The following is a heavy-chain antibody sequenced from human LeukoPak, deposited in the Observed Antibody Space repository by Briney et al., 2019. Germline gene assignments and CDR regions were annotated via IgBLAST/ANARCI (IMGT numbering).Heavy chain of an antibody. CDR2: ISNNGGIT. CDR1: GFTFRSYA. CDR3: ARVNGSGSYYDY. Sequence: GGSLRLSCAASGFTFRSYAMHWVRQAPGKGLEYVSAISNNGGITYYANSVKGRFTISRDNSKNTPYLQMGSLRPEDMAVYYCARVNGSGSYYDYWGQGTLVTVSS. V-gene: IGHV3-64*01. J-gene: IGHJ4*02. D-gene: IGHD3-10*01.